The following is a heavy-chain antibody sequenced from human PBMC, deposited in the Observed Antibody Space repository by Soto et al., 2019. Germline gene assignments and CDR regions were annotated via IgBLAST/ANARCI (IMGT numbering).Heavy chain of an antibody. V-gene: IGHV4-4*02. D-gene: IGHD3-3*01. Sequence: QVQLQESGPGLVKPSGTLSLTCAVSGGSITSDNWWSWVRQPPGKGLEWSGEIFHSGSTNYNPSLKSRVTISADKSKNQFSLRLNSVTAADTAIYYCAARGWGGYGRWGQGTLVTVSS. J-gene: IGHJ4*02. CDR3: AARGWGGYGR. CDR2: IFHSGST. CDR1: GGSITSDNW.